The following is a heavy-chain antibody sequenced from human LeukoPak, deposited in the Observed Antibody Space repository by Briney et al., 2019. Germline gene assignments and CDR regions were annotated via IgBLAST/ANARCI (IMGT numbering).Heavy chain of an antibody. Sequence: SQTLSLTCTVSGGSISSDDYYWSWIRQHPGKGLEWIGYIFYSGSGFYNPSLKSRVIISVDTSKNHFSLKLASVTAADKAVYYCARVRIMTYPPNWFDPWGQGTLVTVSS. CDR1: GGSISSDDYY. J-gene: IGHJ5*02. V-gene: IGHV4-31*03. D-gene: IGHD2-15*01. CDR2: IFYSGSG. CDR3: ARVRIMTYPPNWFDP.